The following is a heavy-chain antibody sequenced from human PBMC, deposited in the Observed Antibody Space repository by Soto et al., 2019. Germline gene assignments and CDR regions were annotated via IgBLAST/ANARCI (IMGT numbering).Heavy chain of an antibody. D-gene: IGHD3-3*01. V-gene: IGHV1-18*01. CDR1: GYTFNTSG. CDR3: ARDPHEFWTSYWFDP. Sequence: ASVKVSCATSGYTFNTSGINWVRQAPGQGLELMGWISAYDGKTTYAEKFQGRVTLTTDTSTSTAYMELRSLRSDDTAIYYCARDPHEFWTSYWFDPWGQGTPVTVSS. CDR2: ISAYDGKT. J-gene: IGHJ5*02.